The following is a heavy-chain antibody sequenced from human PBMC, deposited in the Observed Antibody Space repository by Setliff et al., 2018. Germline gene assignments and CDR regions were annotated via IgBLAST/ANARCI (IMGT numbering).Heavy chain of an antibody. D-gene: IGHD3-22*01. CDR3: ARDKGYDSSGYYFYYYYYMDV. Sequence: ASVKVSCKASGCTFTDYAMHWVRQAPGQRLEWMGWINPGNGNTKYSRKFQGRVTITRDTSASTAYMELSSLRSEDTAVYYCARDKGYDSSGYYFYYYYYMDVWGKGTTVTVS. CDR2: INPGNGNT. J-gene: IGHJ6*03. V-gene: IGHV1-3*01. CDR1: GCTFTDYA.